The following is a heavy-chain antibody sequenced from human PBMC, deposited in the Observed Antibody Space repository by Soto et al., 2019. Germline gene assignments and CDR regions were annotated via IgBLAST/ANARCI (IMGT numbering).Heavy chain of an antibody. V-gene: IGHV2-70*11. J-gene: IGHJ6*03. CDR1: GFSLSTSGMC. Sequence: SGPTLVNPTQTLTLTCTFSGFSLSTSGMCVSWIRQPPGKALEWLARIDWDDDKYYSTSLKTRLTISKDTSKNQVVLTTTNMDPVDTATYYCARTRVRSGYAGQGYYYMDVWGKGTTVTVSS. CDR2: IDWDDDK. CDR3: ARTRVRSGYAGQGYYYMDV. D-gene: IGHD3-3*01.